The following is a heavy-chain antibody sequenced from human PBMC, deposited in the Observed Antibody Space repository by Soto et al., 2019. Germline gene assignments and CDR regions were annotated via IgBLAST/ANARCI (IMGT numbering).Heavy chain of an antibody. CDR3: AKLGGAPNYGSGSYYPRGDGMDV. V-gene: IGHV3-30*18. Sequence: PGGSLRLSSADPGFTFSSYGMHRVRQAPGKGLEWVAVISYDGSNKYYADSVKGRFTISRDNSKNTLYLQMNSLRAEDTAVYYCAKLGGAPNYGSGSYYPRGDGMDVWGQGTTVTVSS. CDR2: ISYDGSNK. J-gene: IGHJ6*02. CDR1: GFTFSSYG. D-gene: IGHD3-10*01.